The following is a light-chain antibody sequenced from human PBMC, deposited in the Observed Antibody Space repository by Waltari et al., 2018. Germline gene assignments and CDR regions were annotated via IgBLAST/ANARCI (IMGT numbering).Light chain of an antibody. CDR1: GSAVGSYFL. Sequence: QSPLTQPAAVSGSPGQSITISCTGSGSAVGSYFLVSWYQQNPGKAPRPLIYAASSRPSGVSTRFSGSKSGNTASLTISGLQAEDDADYYCCSYAGTNTLLFGGGTKVTVL. J-gene: IGLJ2*01. CDR3: CSYAGTNTLL. CDR2: AAS. V-gene: IGLV2-23*01.